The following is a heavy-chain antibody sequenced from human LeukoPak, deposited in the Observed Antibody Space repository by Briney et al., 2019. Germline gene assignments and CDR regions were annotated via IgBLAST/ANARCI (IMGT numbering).Heavy chain of an antibody. J-gene: IGHJ5*02. Sequence: ASVKVSCKASGGTFSSYAISWVRQAPGQGLEWMGRIIPIFGTANYAQKFQGRVTITTDESTSTAYMELSSLRSEGTAVYYCARDRSVVVVAATHGWFDPWGQGTLVTVSS. CDR3: ARDRSVVVVAATHGWFDP. CDR1: GGTFSSYA. CDR2: IIPIFGTA. V-gene: IGHV1-69*05. D-gene: IGHD2-15*01.